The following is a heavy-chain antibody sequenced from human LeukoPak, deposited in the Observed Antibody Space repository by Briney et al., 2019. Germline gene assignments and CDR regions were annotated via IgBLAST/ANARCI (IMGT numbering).Heavy chain of an antibody. CDR3: ARPGDYNWFDP. CDR2: INPNSGDT. J-gene: IGHJ5*02. CDR1: GYTFTGYY. V-gene: IGHV1-2*02. D-gene: IGHD2-21*01. Sequence: ASVKVSCKASGYTFTGYYMHWVRKAPGQGLEWMGWINPNSGDTHYALKFQGRVTMTRDTSITTAYMELSRLSSDDTAMYYCARPGDYNWFDPWGQGTLVTVSS.